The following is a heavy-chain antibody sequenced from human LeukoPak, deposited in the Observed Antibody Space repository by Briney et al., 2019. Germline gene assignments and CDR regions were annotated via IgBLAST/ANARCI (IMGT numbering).Heavy chain of an antibody. V-gene: IGHV3-74*01. CDR2: ISSDGTYT. J-gene: IGHJ4*02. Sequence: PGGSLRLSCAASGFTFSSHLMHWVRQAPGKGLVWVSRISSDGTYTNYADSVRGRFTISRDNAKNTLYLQMNSLRAEDTAVYYCARARDGYNSPFDYWGQGTLVTVSS. CDR1: GFTFSSHL. D-gene: IGHD5-24*01. CDR3: ARARDGYNSPFDY.